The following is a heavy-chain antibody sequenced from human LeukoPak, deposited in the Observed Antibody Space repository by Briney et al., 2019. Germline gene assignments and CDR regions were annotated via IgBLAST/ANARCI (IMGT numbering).Heavy chain of an antibody. CDR3: ARDTMAGLYNWFDP. J-gene: IGHJ5*02. Sequence: PGGSLRLSCIVSGFTFSSSAMHWVRQAPGKGLEWVAVISYDGSNKYYADSVKGRFTISRDNSNNTLYLQMSSLRAEGTAVYYCARDTMAGLYNWFDPWGQGTLVTVSS. CDR2: ISYDGSNK. V-gene: IGHV3-30-3*01. D-gene: IGHD6-19*01. CDR1: GFTFSSSA.